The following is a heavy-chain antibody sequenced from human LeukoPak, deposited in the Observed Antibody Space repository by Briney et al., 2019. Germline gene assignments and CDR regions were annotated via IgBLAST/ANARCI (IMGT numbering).Heavy chain of an antibody. CDR1: GYTFTSYD. D-gene: IGHD5-18*01. J-gene: IGHJ4*02. V-gene: IGHV1-8*03. CDR3: ARRASTERGHSYGLDY. Sequence: GASVKVSCKASGYTFTSYDINWVRQATGQGLEWMGWMNPNSGNTGYAQKFQGRVTITRNTSISTAYMELSSLRSEDTAVYYCARRASTERGHSYGLDYWGQGALVTVSS. CDR2: MNPNSGNT.